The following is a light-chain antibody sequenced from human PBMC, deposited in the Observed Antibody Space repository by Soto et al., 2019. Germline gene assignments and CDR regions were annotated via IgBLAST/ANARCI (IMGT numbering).Light chain of an antibody. J-gene: IGKJ2*01. CDR2: DAS. Sequence: DIQMTQSPSTLSASVGDRVTITCRASQSVSSWLAWYQQKPGKAPKLVIYDASSSESGVPSRFSGSGSGTDFTRSISILQPDDFATYYCQQYKSDPYTFGQGTKLEIK. V-gene: IGKV1-5*01. CDR1: QSVSSW. CDR3: QQYKSDPYT.